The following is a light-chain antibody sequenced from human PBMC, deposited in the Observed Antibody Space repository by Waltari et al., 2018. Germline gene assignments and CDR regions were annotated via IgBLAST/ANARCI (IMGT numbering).Light chain of an antibody. Sequence: DLPMTQSPSTLSASVGDSVTITCRASQSISSWLAWYQQKPGKAPKLLIYKASSLESGVPSRFSGSGSGTEFTLTISSLQPDDFATYYCQQYNSFWTFGQGTKVEIK. J-gene: IGKJ1*01. CDR3: QQYNSFWT. CDR1: QSISSW. V-gene: IGKV1-5*03. CDR2: KAS.